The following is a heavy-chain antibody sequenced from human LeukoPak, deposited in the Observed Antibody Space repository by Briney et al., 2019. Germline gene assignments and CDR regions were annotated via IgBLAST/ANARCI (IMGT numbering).Heavy chain of an antibody. J-gene: IGHJ4*02. CDR2: ISSSSSYI. CDR3: ATPGWGYGDYAGYYFDY. D-gene: IGHD4-17*01. Sequence: PGGSLRLSCAASGFTFSSYSMNWVRQAPGKGLEWVSSISSSSSYIYYADSVKGRFTISRDNAKNSLYLQMNSLRAEDTAVYYCATPGWGYGDYAGYYFDYWGQGTLVTVSS. V-gene: IGHV3-21*04. CDR1: GFTFSSYS.